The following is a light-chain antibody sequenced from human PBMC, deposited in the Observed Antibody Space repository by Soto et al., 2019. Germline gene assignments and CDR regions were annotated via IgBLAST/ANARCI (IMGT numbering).Light chain of an antibody. CDR3: QSYDSGLSGPYA. CDR2: GDT. CDR1: MSSIGAGYA. Sequence: HSVITQAPSVSGARGQTVIIACTGRMSSIGAGYAVHWYQHLPGTAPKLLIYGDTHRPSGVPDRCSGSKSGTSASLTITVLQAEDDADYYCQSYDSGLSGPYAFGTGTKVT. J-gene: IGLJ1*01. V-gene: IGLV1-40*01.